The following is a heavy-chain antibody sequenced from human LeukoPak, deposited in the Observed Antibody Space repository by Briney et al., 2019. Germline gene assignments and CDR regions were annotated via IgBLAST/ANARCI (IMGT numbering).Heavy chain of an antibody. J-gene: IGHJ4*02. D-gene: IGHD4-17*01. V-gene: IGHV3-66*01. Sequence: PGGSLRLSCAASGFTVTSNHMTWVRQAPGKGLEWVSITYSGGTTYYADFVQDRFTSSRDNSVNTLYLHMNSLRAEDTAVYYCARESPTTVTYFDYWGQGVLVTVSS. CDR2: TYSGGTT. CDR3: ARESPTTVTYFDY. CDR1: GFTVTSNH.